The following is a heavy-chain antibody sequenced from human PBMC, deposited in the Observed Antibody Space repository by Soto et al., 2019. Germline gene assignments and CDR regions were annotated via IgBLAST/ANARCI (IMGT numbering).Heavy chain of an antibody. CDR3: ARENDSSGYSLFDY. CDR2: ISSSSSTI. CDR1: GFTFSSYS. V-gene: IGHV3-48*02. D-gene: IGHD3-22*01. J-gene: IGHJ4*02. Sequence: LRLSCAASGFTFSSYSMNWVRQAPGKGLEWVSYISSSSSTIYYADSVKGRFTISRDNAKNSLYLQMNSLRDEDTAVYYCARENDSSGYSLFDYWGQGTLVTVSS.